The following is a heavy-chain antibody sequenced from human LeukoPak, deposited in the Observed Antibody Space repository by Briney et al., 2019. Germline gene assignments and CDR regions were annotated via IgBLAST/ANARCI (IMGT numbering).Heavy chain of an antibody. CDR2: IWYDGSNK. D-gene: IGHD3-3*01. CDR3: AKEAGLGVVIMRYFDY. CDR1: GFTFSSYG. Sequence: GGSLRLSCAASGFTFSSYGMHWVRQAPGKGLEWVAVIWYDGSNKYYADSAKGRFTISRDNSKNTLYLQMNSLRAEDTAVYYCAKEAGLGVVIMRYFDYWGQGTLVTASS. V-gene: IGHV3-33*06. J-gene: IGHJ4*02.